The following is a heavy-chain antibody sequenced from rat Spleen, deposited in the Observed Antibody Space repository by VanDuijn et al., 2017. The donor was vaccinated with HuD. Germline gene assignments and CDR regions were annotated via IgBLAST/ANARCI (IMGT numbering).Heavy chain of an antibody. V-gene: IGHV5-19*01. D-gene: IGHD2-5*01. CDR2: ISYDGSTT. CDR1: GFTFSNYG. J-gene: IGHJ2*01. CDR3: IRGGYFRY. Sequence: EVHLVESGGGLVQPGRSLKLACAASGFTFSNYGMHWIRQAPTKGLEWVASISYDGSTTYYRDSVKGRFTISRDNGKNNLYLEMDSLRSEDTATYYCIRGGYFRYWGQGVMVTVSS.